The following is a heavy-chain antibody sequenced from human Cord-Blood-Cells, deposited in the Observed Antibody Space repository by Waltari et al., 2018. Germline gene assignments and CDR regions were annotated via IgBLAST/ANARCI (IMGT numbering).Heavy chain of an antibody. V-gene: IGHV1-69*01. Sequence: QVQLVQSGAEVKKPGSPVKVSCKASGGTFSSYAISWVRQAPGQGLEWMGVIIPSFWTADIGQKVQARVTITADQSTSTALLELGSLRSEDTAVYYCAREEFITMISVNWFDPWGQGTRVTVSS. CDR2: IIPSFWTA. D-gene: IGHD3-22*01. J-gene: IGHJ5*02. CDR1: GGTFSSYA. CDR3: AREEFITMISVNWFDP.